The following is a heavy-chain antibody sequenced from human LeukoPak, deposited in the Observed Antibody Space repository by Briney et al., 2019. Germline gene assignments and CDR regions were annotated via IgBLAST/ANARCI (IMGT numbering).Heavy chain of an antibody. V-gene: IGHV4-59*01. CDR1: GDSISSYY. CDR3: ARVSTAISGSSAPGAFDI. Sequence: SETLSLTCTDPGDSISSYYWTWIRQPPGKGLEWIGYIYYSGSTKYNPSLKSRVTISVDTSKNQFSLNLNSVTAADTAVYYCARVSTAISGSSAPGAFDIWGRGTMVTVSS. J-gene: IGHJ3*02. CDR2: IYYSGST. D-gene: IGHD1-26*01.